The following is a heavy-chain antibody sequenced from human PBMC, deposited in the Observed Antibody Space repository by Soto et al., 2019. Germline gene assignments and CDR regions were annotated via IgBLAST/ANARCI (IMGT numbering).Heavy chain of an antibody. Sequence: QLQLRESGPGLVKPSETLSLTCTVSGGSISGGVGGLYYWSWIRQPPGKGLEWIGYIYDSGSTYYNPSLKSRVTISLDTSKNQCPLRLSSVTAADTAVYYCARAVLPLTTDWYFDLWGRGTLVTVSS. J-gene: IGHJ2*01. D-gene: IGHD4-17*01. CDR3: ARAVLPLTTDWYFDL. V-gene: IGHV4-30-4*01. CDR1: GGSISGGVGGLYY. CDR2: IYDSGST.